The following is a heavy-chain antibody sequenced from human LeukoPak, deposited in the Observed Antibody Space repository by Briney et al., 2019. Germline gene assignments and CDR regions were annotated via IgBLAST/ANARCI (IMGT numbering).Heavy chain of an antibody. D-gene: IGHD2-2*01. V-gene: IGHV3-21*01. CDR2: ISSSSSYI. CDR3: ARVVDCSSTSCYGRWFDP. CDR1: GFTFSSYS. Sequence: EGSLRLSCAASGFTFSSYSMNWVRQAPGKGLEWVSSISSSSSYIYYADSVKGRFTISRDNAKNSLYLQMNSLRAEDTAVYYCARVVDCSSTSCYGRWFDPWGQETLVTVSS. J-gene: IGHJ5*02.